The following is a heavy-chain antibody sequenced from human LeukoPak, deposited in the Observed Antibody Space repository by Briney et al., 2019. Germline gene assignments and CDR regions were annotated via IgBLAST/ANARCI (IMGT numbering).Heavy chain of an antibody. V-gene: IGHV1-2*02. CDR1: GYTFTVYY. CDR2: INPNSGGT. Sequence: GASVKVSCKASGYTFTVYYMHWVRQTPGQGLEWMGWINPNSGGTNYAQKFQGRVTMTRDTSISTAYMELSRLRSDDTAVYYCGSPSGSYYRDYYYGMDVWGQGTTVTVSS. J-gene: IGHJ6*02. D-gene: IGHD1-26*01. CDR3: GSPSGSYYRDYYYGMDV.